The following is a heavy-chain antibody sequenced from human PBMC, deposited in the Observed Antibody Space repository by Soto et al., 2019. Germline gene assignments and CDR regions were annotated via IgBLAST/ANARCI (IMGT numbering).Heavy chain of an antibody. J-gene: IGHJ4*02. CDR1: GGSISSYY. D-gene: IGHD5-18*01. V-gene: IGHV4-59*01. CDR3: ARTLYSYGPRFDY. Sequence: SGTLSLTCTGSGGSISSYYWSWIRQPPGKGLEWIGDIYYSGSTNYNPSLKSRVTISVDTAKNQFSLKLSSVTAADTAVYYCARTLYSYGPRFDYWGQGTLVTVS. CDR2: IYYSGST.